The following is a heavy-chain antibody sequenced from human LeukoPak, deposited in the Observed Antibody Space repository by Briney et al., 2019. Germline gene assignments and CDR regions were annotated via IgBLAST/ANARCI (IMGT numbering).Heavy chain of an antibody. V-gene: IGHV3-21*01. CDR2: ISSSSSYI. J-gene: IGHJ4*02. CDR1: GFTFSSYS. CDR3: ARDREQWLVDY. Sequence: GGSLRLSCAASGFTFSSYSMNWVRQAPGKGLEWVSSISSSSSYIYYADSVKGRFTISRDNAKSSLYLQMNSLRAEDTAVYYCARDREQWLVDYWGQGTLVTVSS. D-gene: IGHD6-19*01.